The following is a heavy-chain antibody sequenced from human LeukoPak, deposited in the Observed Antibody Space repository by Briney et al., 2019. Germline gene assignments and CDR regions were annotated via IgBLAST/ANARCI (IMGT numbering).Heavy chain of an antibody. CDR1: GGSFSGYY. D-gene: IGHD6-19*01. V-gene: IGHV4-34*01. J-gene: IGHJ5*02. CDR3: ARGRRSSGWTRWFDP. CDR2: INHSGST. Sequence: SETLSLTCAVYGGSFSGYYWSWIRQPPGKGLEWIGEINHSGSTNYNPSLKSRVTISVDTSKKQFSLKLSSVTAADTAVYYCARGRRSSGWTRWFDPWGQGTLVTVSS.